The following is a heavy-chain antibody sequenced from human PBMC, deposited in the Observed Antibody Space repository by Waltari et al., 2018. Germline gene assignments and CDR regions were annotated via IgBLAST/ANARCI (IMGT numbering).Heavy chain of an antibody. CDR2: ISGVGGST. CDR3: AKDLAVAGISPDDDY. V-gene: IGHV3-23*04. D-gene: IGHD6-19*01. Sequence: EVQLVESGGGLVQPGGSLRLSCAASGFTFSSYALSWVRQAPGKGLEWVAAISGVGGSTYSADSVKGRFTISRDNSKNTLYLQMNSLRAEDTAVYYCAKDLAVAGISPDDDYWGQGTLVTVSS. J-gene: IGHJ4*02. CDR1: GFTFSSYA.